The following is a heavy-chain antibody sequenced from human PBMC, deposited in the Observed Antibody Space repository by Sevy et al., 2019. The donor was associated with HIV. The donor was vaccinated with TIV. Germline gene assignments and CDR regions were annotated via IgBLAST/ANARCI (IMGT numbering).Heavy chain of an antibody. CDR3: AILSSDCYFDY. CDR1: GFTFSSYA. D-gene: IGHD2-21*02. Sequence: GESLKTSCAASGFTFSSYAMSWVRQAPGKGLEWVSAISGSGGSTYYADSVKGRFTISRVNSKNTLYLQMNSRRAEDTAVYYCAILSSDCYFDYWGQGTLVTVSS. V-gene: IGHV3-23*01. CDR2: ISGSGGST. J-gene: IGHJ4*02.